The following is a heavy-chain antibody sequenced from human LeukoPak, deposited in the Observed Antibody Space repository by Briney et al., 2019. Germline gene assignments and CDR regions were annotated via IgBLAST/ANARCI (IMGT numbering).Heavy chain of an antibody. CDR2: IYYSGST. Sequence: SETLSLTCTVSGGSISSSSYYWGWIRQPPGEGLEWIGSIYYSGSTHYNPSLKSRVSISVDTSKNQFSLKLGSVTAADTAVYYCARNATVTTLKRAYNWFDPWGQGTLVTVSS. CDR3: ARNATVTTLKRAYNWFDP. D-gene: IGHD4-17*01. CDR1: GGSISSSSYY. V-gene: IGHV4-39*01. J-gene: IGHJ5*02.